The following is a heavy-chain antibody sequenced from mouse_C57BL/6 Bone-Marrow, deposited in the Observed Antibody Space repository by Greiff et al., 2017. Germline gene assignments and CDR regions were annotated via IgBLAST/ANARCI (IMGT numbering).Heavy chain of an antibody. Sequence: QVQLKESGPELVKPGASVKLSCKASGYTFTSYDINWVKQRPGQGLEWIGWIYPRDGSTKYNEKFKGKATLTVDTSSSTAYMELHSLTSENSAVYFGARSGWNSFDYWAKAPLSQSPQ. CDR3: ARSGWNSFDY. D-gene: IGHD3-1*01. CDR2: IYPRDGST. V-gene: IGHV1-85*01. CDR1: GYTFTSYD. J-gene: IGHJ2*01.